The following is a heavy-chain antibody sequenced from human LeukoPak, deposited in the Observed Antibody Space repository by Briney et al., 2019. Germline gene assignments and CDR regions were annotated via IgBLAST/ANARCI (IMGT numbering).Heavy chain of an antibody. V-gene: IGHV4-30-2*01. J-gene: IGHJ4*02. CDR1: GGSISSGGYS. D-gene: IGHD3-3*01. CDR3: ARVRGSFWSGYSDY. CDR2: IYYSGRT. Sequence: SQTLSLTCAVSGGSISSGGYSWSWIRQPPGKGLEWIGYIYYSGRTYYNVSLKSRVTISVDTSKNQFSLKLSSVTAADTAVYYCARVRGSFWSGYSDYWGQGTLVTVSS.